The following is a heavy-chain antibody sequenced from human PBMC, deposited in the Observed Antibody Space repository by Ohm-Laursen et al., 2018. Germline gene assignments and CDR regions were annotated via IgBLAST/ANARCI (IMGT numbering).Heavy chain of an antibody. CDR2: INHSGST. CDR3: ARQDSGDYYFDY. J-gene: IGHJ4*02. Sequence: TLSLTCAVYGGSFSGYYWSWIRQPPGKGLEWIGEINHSGSTNYNPSLKSRVTISADTSKNQFSLRLTSVTAADTAVYYCARQDSGDYYFDYWGQGTLVTVSS. V-gene: IGHV4-34*01. CDR1: GGSFSGYY. D-gene: IGHD4-17*01.